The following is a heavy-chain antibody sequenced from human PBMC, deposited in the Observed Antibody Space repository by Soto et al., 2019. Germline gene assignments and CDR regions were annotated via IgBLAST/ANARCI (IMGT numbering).Heavy chain of an antibody. Sequence: SVKVSCKASAGTFSSYAISWVRQAPGQGLEWMGGIIPIFGTANYAQKIQGRVTITADESTSTAYMELSSLRTEDTAVYYCARGTNYYDSSGYYYGWFDPWGQGTLVTVS. D-gene: IGHD3-22*01. CDR3: ARGTNYYDSSGYYYGWFDP. J-gene: IGHJ5*02. CDR1: AGTFSSYA. CDR2: IIPIFGTA. V-gene: IGHV1-69*13.